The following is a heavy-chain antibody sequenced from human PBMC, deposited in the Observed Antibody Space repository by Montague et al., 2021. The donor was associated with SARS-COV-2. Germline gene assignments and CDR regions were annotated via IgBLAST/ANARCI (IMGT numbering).Heavy chain of an antibody. D-gene: IGHD6-19*01. J-gene: IGHJ4*02. V-gene: IGHV3-9*01. CDR2: ISRNSASV. CDR1: GFTFDDYA. CDR3: AKDIAPVAGSFGS. Sequence: SLRLSCAASGFTFDDYALHWVRQVPGKGLEWVSGISRNSASVGFADSVKGRFTISRDNAKNSLYLLMKIVRVEDTALYYCAKDIAPVAGSFGSWGQGTLVTVSS.